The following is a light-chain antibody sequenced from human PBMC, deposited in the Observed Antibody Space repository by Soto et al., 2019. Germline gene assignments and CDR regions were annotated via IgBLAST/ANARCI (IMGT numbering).Light chain of an antibody. CDR3: SSYTTTGTQV. J-gene: IGLJ1*01. Sequence: QSALTQPASVSGSPGQSITLSCTGTTSDVGGFDYVSWYQQHPGKVPKLMIFDVSNRPSGVSDRFSGSKSGNTASLTISGLQAEDEADYYCSSYTTTGTQVFGTGTKLPS. V-gene: IGLV2-14*03. CDR2: DVS. CDR1: TSDVGGFDY.